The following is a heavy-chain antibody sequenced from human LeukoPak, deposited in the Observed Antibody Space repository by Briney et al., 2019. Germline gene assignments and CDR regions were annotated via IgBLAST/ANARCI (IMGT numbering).Heavy chain of an antibody. V-gene: IGHV3-11*01. CDR3: ARDRGDGYNALFDY. J-gene: IGHJ4*02. CDR1: GFTFSDYY. D-gene: IGHD5-24*01. CDR2: ISSSGSTI. Sequence: PGGSLRLSCAASGFTFSDYYMSWIRQAPGKGLEWVSYISSSGSTIYYADSVKGRFTISRVNAKNSLYLQMNSLRAEDTAVYYCARDRGDGYNALFDYWGQGTLVTVSS.